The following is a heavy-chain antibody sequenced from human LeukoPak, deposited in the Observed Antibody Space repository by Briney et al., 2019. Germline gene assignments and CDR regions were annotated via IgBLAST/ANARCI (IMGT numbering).Heavy chain of an antibody. D-gene: IGHD2-15*01. CDR1: GGTFSSYA. J-gene: IGHJ5*02. V-gene: IGHV1-69*04. CDR3: AGSDCSGGSCYRVFWFDP. CDR2: FIPIFGIA. Sequence: ASVKVSCKASGGTFSSYAISWVRQAPGQGLEWMGRFIPIFGIANYAQKFQGRVTITADKSTSTAYMELSSLRSEDTAVYYCAGSDCSGGSCYRVFWFDPWGQGTLVTVSS.